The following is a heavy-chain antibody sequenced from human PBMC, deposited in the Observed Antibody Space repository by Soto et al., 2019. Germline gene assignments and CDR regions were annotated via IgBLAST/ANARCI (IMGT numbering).Heavy chain of an antibody. J-gene: IGHJ4*02. D-gene: IGHD3-9*01. Sequence: SETLSLTCAFSSCSISSSNWWSWVRQPPGKGLEWIGEIYHSGSTNYNPSLKSRVTISVDKSKNQFSLKLSSVTAADTAVYYCASMPGRYYDILTGYYYFDYWGQGTLVTVSS. V-gene: IGHV4-4*02. CDR3: ASMPGRYYDILTGYYYFDY. CDR2: IYHSGST. CDR1: SCSISSSNW.